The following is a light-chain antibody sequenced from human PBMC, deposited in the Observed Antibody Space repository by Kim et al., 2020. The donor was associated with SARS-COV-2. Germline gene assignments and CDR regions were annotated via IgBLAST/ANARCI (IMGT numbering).Light chain of an antibody. CDR3: QSYDYSLSGWV. Sequence: RVTISCSGSSSNNGAGYDVHWYQHLPGTAPKLLIHDGTNRPSGVPDRFSGSKSGTSASLAITGLQAEDEADYYCQSYDYSLSGWVFGGGTQLTVL. CDR1: SSNNGAGYD. CDR2: DGT. V-gene: IGLV1-40*01. J-gene: IGLJ3*02.